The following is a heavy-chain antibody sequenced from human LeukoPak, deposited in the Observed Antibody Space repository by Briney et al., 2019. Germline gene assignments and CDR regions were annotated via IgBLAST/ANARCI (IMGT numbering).Heavy chain of an antibody. V-gene: IGHV3-23*01. J-gene: IGHJ6*02. CDR2: ISGSGGST. CDR3: ATRREYCSSTSCYAYYYYYGMDV. D-gene: IGHD2-2*01. Sequence: GGSLRLSCAASGFTFSSYAMSWVRQAPGKGLEWVSAISGSGGSTYSADSVKGRFTISRDNSKNTLYLQMNSLRAEDTAVYYCATRREYCSSTSCYAYYYYYGMDVWGQGTTVTVSS. CDR1: GFTFSSYA.